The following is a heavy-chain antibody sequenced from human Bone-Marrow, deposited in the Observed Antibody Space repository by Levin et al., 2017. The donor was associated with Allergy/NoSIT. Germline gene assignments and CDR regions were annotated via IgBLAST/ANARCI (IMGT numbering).Heavy chain of an antibody. Sequence: LSLTCAASGFTVSSNYMSWVRQAPGKGLEWVSVIYSGGSTYYADSVKGRFTISRDNSKNTLYLQMNSLRADDTAVYYCASRPDQYFDYWGQGTLVTVSS. V-gene: IGHV3-66*02. CDR1: GFTVSSNY. CDR3: ASRPDQYFDY. CDR2: IYSGGST. J-gene: IGHJ4*02. D-gene: IGHD2-2*01.